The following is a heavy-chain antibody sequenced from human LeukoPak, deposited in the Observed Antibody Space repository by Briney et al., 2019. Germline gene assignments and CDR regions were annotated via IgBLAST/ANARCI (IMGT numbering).Heavy chain of an antibody. D-gene: IGHD2-2*01. CDR1: GGSISSYY. CDR3: ARHRRPATENGLN. CDR2: IYYSGST. V-gene: IGHV4-59*08. J-gene: IGHJ4*02. Sequence: SETLSLTCTVSGGSISSYYWSWIRQPPGKGLEWIGYIYYSGSTNYNPSLKSRVTISVDTSKNQFSLKLSSVTAADTAVYYCARHRRPATENGLNWGQGTLVTVSS.